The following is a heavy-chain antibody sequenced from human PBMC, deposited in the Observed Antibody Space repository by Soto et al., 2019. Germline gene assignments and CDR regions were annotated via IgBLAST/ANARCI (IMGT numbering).Heavy chain of an antibody. Sequence: PGESLQISCKGSGYSFTSYWIGCVRQMPGKGLEWMGIIYPGDSDTRYSPSFQGQVTISADKSISTAYLQWSSLKASDTAMYYCARRYYYDSTTYSPFERWGQGTLVTVSS. V-gene: IGHV5-51*01. CDR2: IYPGDSDT. J-gene: IGHJ4*02. CDR3: ARRYYYDSTTYSPFER. D-gene: IGHD3-22*01. CDR1: GYSFTSYW.